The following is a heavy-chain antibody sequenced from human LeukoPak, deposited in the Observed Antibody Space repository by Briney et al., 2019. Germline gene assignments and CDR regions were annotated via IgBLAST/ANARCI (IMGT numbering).Heavy chain of an antibody. CDR1: GAALHSFA. D-gene: IGHD6-19*01. CDR2: TSRTEDST. Sequence: PGGSLRLSCTASGAALHSFAMSWVRQAPGKGLDWLAVTSRTEDSTHYADSVRGRFIISTDSSKKSLYLQMNSLRAEDTAVYYCTKDLMTGFSSGWYFGYWGLGTLVTVSS. V-gene: IGHV3-23*01. CDR3: TKDLMTGFSSGWYFGY. J-gene: IGHJ4*02.